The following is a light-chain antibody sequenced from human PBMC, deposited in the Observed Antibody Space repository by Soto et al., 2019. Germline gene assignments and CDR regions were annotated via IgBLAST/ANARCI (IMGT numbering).Light chain of an antibody. CDR3: QQYGSSSWT. V-gene: IGKV3-20*01. J-gene: IGKJ1*01. CDR2: GAS. Sequence: EIVLTQSPGTLSLSPGERATLSCRASQSVSSSYLAWYQQKPGQAPRLLIYGASSRATGIPDRFSGSGSGNGFPLTISRLEPEDFAVYYCQQYGSSSWTFGQGTKVEIK. CDR1: QSVSSSY.